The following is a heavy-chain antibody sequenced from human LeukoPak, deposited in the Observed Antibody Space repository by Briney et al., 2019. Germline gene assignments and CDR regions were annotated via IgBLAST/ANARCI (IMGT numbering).Heavy chain of an antibody. D-gene: IGHD5-18*01. CDR2: IYYSGST. CDR1: GGSISSSSYY. V-gene: IGHV4-39*01. Sequence: PSETLSLTCTVSGGSISSSSYYWGWIRQPLGKGLEWIGSIYYSGSTYYNPSLKSRVTISVDTSKNQFSLKLSSVTAADTAVYYCARNDVDTAFFDYWGQGTLVTVSS. CDR3: ARNDVDTAFFDY. J-gene: IGHJ4*02.